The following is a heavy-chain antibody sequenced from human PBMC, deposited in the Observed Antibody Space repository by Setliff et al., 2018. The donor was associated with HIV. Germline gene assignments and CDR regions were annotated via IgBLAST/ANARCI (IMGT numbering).Heavy chain of an antibody. V-gene: IGHV4-34*01. CDR2: VDHTGST. J-gene: IGHJ4*02. CDR3: ARGTGGPGSSWVLTRFDS. D-gene: IGHD6-13*01. CDR1: GGSFTGYY. Sequence: SETLSLTCAAYGGSFTGYYWSWIRQPPGKGLEWIGEVDHTGSTNYNPSLKSRVIISLDMSKNQFSLHLSSVTAADTAMYYCARGTGGPGSSWVLTRFDSWGQGTLVTVSS.